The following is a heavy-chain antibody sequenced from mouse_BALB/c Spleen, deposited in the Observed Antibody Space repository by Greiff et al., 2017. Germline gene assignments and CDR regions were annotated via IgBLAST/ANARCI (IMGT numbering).Heavy chain of an antibody. CDR3: ARANWDGSYYAMDY. CDR1: GYAFTNYL. V-gene: IGHV1-54*01. Sequence: VKLQESGAELVRPGTSVKVSCKASGYAFTNYLIEWVKQRPGQGLEWIGVINPGSGGTNYNEKFKGKATLTADKSSSTAYMQLSSLTSDDSAVYFCARANWDGSYYAMDYWGQGTSVTVSS. D-gene: IGHD4-1*01. CDR2: INPGSGGT. J-gene: IGHJ4*01.